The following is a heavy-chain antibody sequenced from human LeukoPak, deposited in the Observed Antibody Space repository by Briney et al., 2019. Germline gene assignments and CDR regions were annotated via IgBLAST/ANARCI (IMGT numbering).Heavy chain of an antibody. J-gene: IGHJ4*02. V-gene: IGHV3-23*01. Sequence: GGSLRLSCAASGFTFSSYAMSWVRQAPGKGLEWVSAISGSGGSTYYADSVKGRFTISRDNSKNTLYLQMNSLRAEDTAVYYRAKGDYYDSSGYSYFDYWGQGTLVTVSS. CDR1: GFTFSSYA. CDR3: AKGDYYDSSGYSYFDY. D-gene: IGHD3-22*01. CDR2: ISGSGGST.